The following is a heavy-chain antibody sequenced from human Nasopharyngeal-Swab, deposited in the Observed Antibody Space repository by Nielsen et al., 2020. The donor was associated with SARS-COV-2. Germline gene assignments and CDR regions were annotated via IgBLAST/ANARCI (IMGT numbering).Heavy chain of an antibody. Sequence: LSLTCAASGFTFSSYGMHWVRQAPGKGLEWVAVIWYDGSNKYYADSVKGRFTISRDNSKNTPYLQMNSLRAEDTAVYYCARDLRCSSTSCYDEAAYWGQGTLVTVSS. CDR2: IWYDGSNK. D-gene: IGHD2-2*01. V-gene: IGHV3-33*01. CDR1: GFTFSSYG. CDR3: ARDLRCSSTSCYDEAAY. J-gene: IGHJ4*02.